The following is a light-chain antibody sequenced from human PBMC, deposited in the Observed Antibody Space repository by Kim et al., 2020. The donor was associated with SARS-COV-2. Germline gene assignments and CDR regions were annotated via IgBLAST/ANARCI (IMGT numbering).Light chain of an antibody. J-gene: IGKJ4*01. Sequence: DIQMTQTPPSVSASVGDRVTITCRASQDPRVWLAWYQQKPGKAPKRLIYAASILQSGVPSRFSGRGSGTDFTLTITYLQPEDFATFHCQQSNSSPLTCGGGTKLEI. V-gene: IGKV1D-12*01. CDR2: AAS. CDR1: QDPRVW. CDR3: QQSNSSPLT.